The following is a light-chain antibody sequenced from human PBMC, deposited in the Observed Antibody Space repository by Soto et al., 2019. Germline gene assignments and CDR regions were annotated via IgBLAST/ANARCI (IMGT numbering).Light chain of an antibody. CDR1: QSVGSY. CDR2: EAS. J-gene: IGKJ4*01. V-gene: IGKV3-11*01. Sequence: IAVPPSPAAQSLTPGERATLSFRASQSVGSYSAWYQHKPSQATRLLNYEASNRATGVPARFSGSGSGTDFTLTISRLEPDDFAVYYCQQFGASHTFGGGTKVDNK. CDR3: QQFGASHT.